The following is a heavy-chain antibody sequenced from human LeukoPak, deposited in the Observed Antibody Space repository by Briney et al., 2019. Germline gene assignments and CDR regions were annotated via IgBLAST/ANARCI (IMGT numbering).Heavy chain of an antibody. Sequence: GASVKVSCKVSGYTLTELSMHWVRQAPGKGLEWMGGFDPEDGETIYAQKFQGRVTMTEDTSTDTAYMELSSLRSEDTAVYYCATALDHCSSTSCYRIWGAFDIWGQGTMVTVSS. CDR2: FDPEDGET. CDR3: ATALDHCSSTSCYRIWGAFDI. D-gene: IGHD2-2*02. CDR1: GYTLTELS. J-gene: IGHJ3*02. V-gene: IGHV1-24*01.